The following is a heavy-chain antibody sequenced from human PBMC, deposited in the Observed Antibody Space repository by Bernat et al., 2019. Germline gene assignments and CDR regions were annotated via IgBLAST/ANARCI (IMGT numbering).Heavy chain of an antibody. CDR2: ISSSGSTI. J-gene: IGHJ4*02. CDR3: AREALSEQWLVPDFDY. CDR1: GFTFSSYE. V-gene: IGHV3-48*03. Sequence: EVQLVESGGGLVQPGGSLRPSCAASGFTFSSYEMNWVRQAPGKGLEWVSYISSSGSTIYYADSVKGRFTISRDNAKNSLYLQMNSLRAEDTAVYYCAREALSEQWLVPDFDYWGQGTLVTVSS. D-gene: IGHD6-19*01.